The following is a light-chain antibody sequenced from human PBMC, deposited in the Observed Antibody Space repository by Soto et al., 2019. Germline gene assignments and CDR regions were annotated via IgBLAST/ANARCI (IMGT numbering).Light chain of an antibody. Sequence: EIVLTQSPGTLSLSPGERATLSSRASQTLSSNSLAWYQQRPGQTPRVLVYGASNRATGIPDKFSGSGSGTDFTLTINRLEPGDFAVYYCQQYESSPITFGGGTKVDI. CDR2: GAS. J-gene: IGKJ4*01. CDR1: QTLSSNS. CDR3: QQYESSPIT. V-gene: IGKV3-20*01.